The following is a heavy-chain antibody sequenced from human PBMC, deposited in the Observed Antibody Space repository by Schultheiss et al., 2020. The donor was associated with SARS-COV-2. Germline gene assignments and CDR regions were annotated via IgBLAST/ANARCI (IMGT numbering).Heavy chain of an antibody. CDR1: GGSISSYY. Sequence: SETLSLTCTVSGGSISSYYWSWIRQPAGKGLEWIGYIYYSGSTNYNPSLKSRVTMSVDTSKNQFSLKLSSVTAADTAVYYCARGLSYYYDSSGYTDAFDIWGQGTMVTVSS. V-gene: IGHV4-59*12. J-gene: IGHJ3*02. CDR2: IYYSGST. CDR3: ARGLSYYYDSSGYTDAFDI. D-gene: IGHD3-22*01.